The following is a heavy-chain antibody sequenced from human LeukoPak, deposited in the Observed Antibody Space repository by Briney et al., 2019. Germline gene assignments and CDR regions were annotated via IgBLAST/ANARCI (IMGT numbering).Heavy chain of an antibody. CDR3: ARWGATTVGAFDI. Sequence: ASVKVCCKASGGTFSSYAISWVRQAPGQGLEWMGRIIPIFGTANYAQKFQGRVTITTDESTSTVYMELSSLRSEDTAVYYCARWGATTVGAFDIWGQGTMVTVSS. D-gene: IGHD4-23*01. V-gene: IGHV1-69*05. CDR2: IIPIFGTA. J-gene: IGHJ3*02. CDR1: GGTFSSYA.